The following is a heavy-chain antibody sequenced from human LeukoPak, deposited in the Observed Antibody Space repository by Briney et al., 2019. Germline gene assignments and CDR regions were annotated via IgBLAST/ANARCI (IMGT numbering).Heavy chain of an antibody. D-gene: IGHD3-9*01. CDR2: IYYSGST. J-gene: IGHJ4*02. CDR3: ASRNDILTAYAFAF. CDR1: GGSVSSSIYY. V-gene: IGHV4-39*01. Sequence: SETLSLTCTVSGGSVSSSIYYWGWIRQPPGKGLEWIGSIYYSGSTSYNPSLKSRVTISVDTSKNQCSLKLTSVTAADTDVYYCASRNDILTAYAFAFWGQGTLVTVPS.